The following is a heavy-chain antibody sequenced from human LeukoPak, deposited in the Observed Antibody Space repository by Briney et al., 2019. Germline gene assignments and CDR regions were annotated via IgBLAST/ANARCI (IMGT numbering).Heavy chain of an antibody. CDR3: ARARFLEWLTHED. V-gene: IGHV4-34*01. D-gene: IGHD3-3*01. J-gene: IGHJ4*02. Sequence: SETLSLTCAVYGGSFSGYYWSWIRQPPGKGLEWIGEINHSGSTNYNPSLKSRVTISVDTSKNPFSLKLIPVTGADTAVYYCARARFLEWLTHEDWGQGTLVTVSS. CDR1: GGSFSGYY. CDR2: INHSGST.